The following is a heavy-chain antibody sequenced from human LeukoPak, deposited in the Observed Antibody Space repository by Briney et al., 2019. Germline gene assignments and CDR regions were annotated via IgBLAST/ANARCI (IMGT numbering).Heavy chain of an antibody. J-gene: IGHJ4*02. CDR1: GVSISDYY. CDR2: VSPGGYT. D-gene: IGHD3-16*01. CDR3: AWIRCGHRHVMCYHH. Sequence: SETLSLTRAVSGVSISDYYWRWIRQCPGKGLEWIGEVSPGGYTNYNPSLKSRVIISEDPSESHLALRLRSVTAADTAMYYCAWIRCGHRHVMCYHHWAQGTLVTVSS. V-gene: IGHV4-34*01.